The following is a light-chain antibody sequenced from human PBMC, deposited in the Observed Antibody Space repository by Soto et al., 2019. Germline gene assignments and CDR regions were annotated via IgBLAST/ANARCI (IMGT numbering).Light chain of an antibody. Sequence: EIVFTLSPCTLSLSTGERATLSCRASQSVGSNLAWYQQKPGQAPRLLIYGASSRATGIPDRFSGSGSGTEFTLTISRLEPEDFAVYYCQQYGSSSWTFGQGTKVDIK. CDR2: GAS. CDR3: QQYGSSSWT. V-gene: IGKV3-20*01. CDR1: QSVGSN. J-gene: IGKJ1*01.